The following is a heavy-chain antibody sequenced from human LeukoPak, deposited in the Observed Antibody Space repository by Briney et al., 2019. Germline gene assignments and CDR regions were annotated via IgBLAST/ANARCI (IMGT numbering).Heavy chain of an antibody. D-gene: IGHD5/OR15-5a*01. J-gene: IGHJ3*02. CDR3: ARDSNPSSTSYAFDI. Sequence: PSETLSLTCTVSGGSISSYYWSWIRQPAGKGLEWIGRIYTSGSTNYNPSLKSRVTMSVDTSKNQFSLKLSSVTAADTAVYYCARDSNPSSTSYAFDIWGQGTMVTVSS. V-gene: IGHV4-4*07. CDR2: IYTSGST. CDR1: GGSISSYY.